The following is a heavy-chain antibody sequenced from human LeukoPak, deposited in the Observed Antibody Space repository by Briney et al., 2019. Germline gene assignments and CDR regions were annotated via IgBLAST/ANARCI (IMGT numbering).Heavy chain of an antibody. V-gene: IGHV3-23*01. CDR3: AKLLWFGELLYPFDY. CDR2: ISGSGGST. CDR1: GFTFSSYA. D-gene: IGHD3-10*01. J-gene: IGHJ4*02. Sequence: RGSLRFSCAASGFTFSSYAMSWVRQAPGKGLEWVSAISGSGGSTYYADSVKGRFTISRDNSKNTLYLQMNSLRAEDAAVYYCAKLLWFGELLYPFDYWGQGTLVTVSS.